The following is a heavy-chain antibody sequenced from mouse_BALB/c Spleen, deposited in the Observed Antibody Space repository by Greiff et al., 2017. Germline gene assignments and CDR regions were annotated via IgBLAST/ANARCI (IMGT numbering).Heavy chain of an antibody. V-gene: IGHV1-7*01. CDR1: GYTFTSYW. CDR2: INPSTGYT. CDR3: ARGSNYDY. J-gene: IGHJ2*01. D-gene: IGHD2-5*01. Sequence: VQLQQSGAELAKPGASVKMSCKASGYTFTSYWMHWVKQRPGQGLEWIGYINPSTGYTEYNQKFKDKATLTADKSSSTAYMQLSSLTSEDSAVYYCARGSNYDYWGQGTTLTVSS.